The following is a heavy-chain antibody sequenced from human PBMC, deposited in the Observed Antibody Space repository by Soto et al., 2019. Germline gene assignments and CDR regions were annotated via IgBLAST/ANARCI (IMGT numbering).Heavy chain of an antibody. Sequence: EVQLVESGGGLVQPGGSLRLSCVASGLTFSNYWMYWVRQAPGEGLVWVSRINNDGSVSSYADSVKGRLTISRDNVKNTLYLQMDSLRAEDTAVYYCARGDCVGGTCYSLAGSFYYCMDVWGKGTTVTVFS. V-gene: IGHV3-74*01. CDR3: ARGDCVGGTCYSLAGSFYYCMDV. J-gene: IGHJ6*03. D-gene: IGHD2-15*01. CDR1: GLTFSNYW. CDR2: INNDGSVS.